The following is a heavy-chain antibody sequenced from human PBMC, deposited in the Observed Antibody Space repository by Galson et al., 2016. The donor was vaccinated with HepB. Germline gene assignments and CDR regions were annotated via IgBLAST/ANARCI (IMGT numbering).Heavy chain of an antibody. J-gene: IGHJ4*02. Sequence: SETLSLTCTVSGGSISISSHYWGWIRQPPGKGLEWIGEIYHSGSTNYNPSLKSRVTISVDKSNNQFSLKLSSVTAADTAVYYCARSAAYDFWSGTWGQGTLVTVSS. CDR1: GGSISISSHY. V-gene: IGHV4-39*07. CDR3: ARSAAYDFWSGT. CDR2: IYHSGST. D-gene: IGHD3-3*01.